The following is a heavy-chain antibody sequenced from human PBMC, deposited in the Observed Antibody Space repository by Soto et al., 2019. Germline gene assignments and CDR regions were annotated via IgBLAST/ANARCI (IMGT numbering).Heavy chain of an antibody. V-gene: IGHV4-31*03. CDR2: IYYSGST. CDR3: ARDSMVRGVPYGMDV. CDR1: GGSISSGGYY. J-gene: IGHJ6*02. D-gene: IGHD3-10*01. Sequence: SETLSLTCTVPGGSISSGGYYWSWIRQHPGKGLEWIGYIYYSGSTYYNPSLKSRVTISVDTSKNQFSLKLSSVTAADTAVYYCARDSMVRGVPYGMDVWGQGTTVTVSS.